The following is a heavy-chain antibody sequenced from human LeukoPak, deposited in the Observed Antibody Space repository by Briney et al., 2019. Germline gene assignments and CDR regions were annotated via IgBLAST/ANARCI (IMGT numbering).Heavy chain of an antibody. CDR1: GFTFSSYS. CDR3: ASYCSSTSCYRGYFDY. Sequence: GGSLRLSCAASGFTFSSYSMNWVRQAPGKGLEWVSYISSSSGTIYYADSVKGRFTISRDNAKNSLYLQMNSLRAEDTAVYYCASYCSSTSCYRGYFDYWGQGTLVTVSS. D-gene: IGHD2-2*02. CDR2: ISSSSGTI. V-gene: IGHV3-48*01. J-gene: IGHJ4*02.